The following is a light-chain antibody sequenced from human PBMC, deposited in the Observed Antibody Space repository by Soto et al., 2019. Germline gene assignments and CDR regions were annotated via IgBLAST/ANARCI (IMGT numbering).Light chain of an antibody. CDR2: DAS. CDR3: QQYSNWPPLT. Sequence: EIVMTQSPATLSVSPGERVTLSCRTSQSVSSKLAWYQQLPGQPPRLLIYDASTTATGIPARFGGSGSGTEFTLTISSLQSEDFAVYYCQQYSNWPPLTIGGGTKVEIK. V-gene: IGKV3-15*01. CDR1: QSVSSK. J-gene: IGKJ4*01.